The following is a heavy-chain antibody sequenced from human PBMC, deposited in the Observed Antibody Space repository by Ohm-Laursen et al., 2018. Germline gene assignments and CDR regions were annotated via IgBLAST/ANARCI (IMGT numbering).Heavy chain of an antibody. CDR3: ARDTAFLRGGDCFFEY. V-gene: IGHV1-46*01. CDR1: GYTFTSYY. J-gene: IGHJ4*02. D-gene: IGHD2-21*02. CDR2: INPSGGST. Sequence: GASVKVSCKASGYTFTSYYMHWVRQAPGQGLEWMGIINPSGGSTSYAQKFQGRVTMTRDTSTSTVYMELSSLRSEDTAVYYCARDTAFLRGGDCFFEYWGQGTLVTVSS.